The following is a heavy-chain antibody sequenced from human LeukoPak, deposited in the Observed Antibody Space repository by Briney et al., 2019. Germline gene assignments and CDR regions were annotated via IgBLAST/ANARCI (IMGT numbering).Heavy chain of an antibody. Sequence: GGSLRLSCAASGFTVSSNYMSWVRQAPGKGLEWVANIREERGQEYYVDSVKGRFTISKNSAKNSLYLQMNTLRVEDTAMYYCASLDTAKQPLANHWGQGTLVTVSS. D-gene: IGHD5-18*01. CDR1: GFTVSSNY. V-gene: IGHV3-7*03. CDR2: IREERGQE. J-gene: IGHJ5*02. CDR3: ASLDTAKQPLANH.